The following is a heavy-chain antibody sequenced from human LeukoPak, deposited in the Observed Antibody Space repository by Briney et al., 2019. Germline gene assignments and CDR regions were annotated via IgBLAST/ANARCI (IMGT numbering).Heavy chain of an antibody. Sequence: SETLSLTCAVYGGSFSGYYWSWIRQPPGKGLKWIVEINHSGSTNYNPSLKSRVTISVDTSKNQFSLKLSSVTAADTAVYYCARARYYYDSSGYPRMYYFDYWGQGTLVTVSS. J-gene: IGHJ4*02. V-gene: IGHV4-34*01. CDR1: GGSFSGYY. CDR2: INHSGST. D-gene: IGHD3-22*01. CDR3: ARARYYYDSSGYPRMYYFDY.